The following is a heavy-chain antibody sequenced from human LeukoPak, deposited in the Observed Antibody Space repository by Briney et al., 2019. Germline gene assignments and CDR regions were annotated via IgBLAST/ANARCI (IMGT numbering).Heavy chain of an antibody. J-gene: IGHJ4*02. Sequence: SRTLSLTCAISGDSVSSNSAAWNWMRQSSSRGLEWLGRTYYRSRWYNDYAVSVQSRITINPDTSKNQFSLQLNSVTPEDTAVYYCARDLDGFEYWGQGTLVTVSS. CDR2: TYYRSRWYN. CDR3: ARDLDGFEY. CDR1: GDSVSSNSAA. V-gene: IGHV6-1*01.